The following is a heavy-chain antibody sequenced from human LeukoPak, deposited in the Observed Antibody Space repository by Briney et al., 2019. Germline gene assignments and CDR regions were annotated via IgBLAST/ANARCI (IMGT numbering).Heavy chain of an antibody. CDR3: ARGTVTAAVPVN. V-gene: IGHV1-46*01. Sequence: ASVKVSCKASGYMLTSFYMHWVRQAPGQGLEWMGIINPSGGTTSYAQKFQGRVTMTRDTSTSTVYMEVSSLRSEDTAVYYCARGTVTAAVPVNWRQGTLVTVSS. J-gene: IGHJ4*02. CDR1: GYMLTSFY. CDR2: INPSGGTT. D-gene: IGHD4-17*01.